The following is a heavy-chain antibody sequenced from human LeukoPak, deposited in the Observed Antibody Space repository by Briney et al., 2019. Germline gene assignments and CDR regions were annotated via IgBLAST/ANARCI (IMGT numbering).Heavy chain of an antibody. D-gene: IGHD3-22*01. CDR1: GGTFSSYA. CDR2: IIPIFGTA. Sequence: GSSVKVSCKASGGTFSSYAISWVRQAPGQGLEWMGGIIPIFGTANYAQKFQGRVTITTDESTSTAYMELSSLRSEDTAVYYCATRPYHYDSSGFALDIWGQGTMVTFSS. J-gene: IGHJ3*02. CDR3: ATRPYHYDSSGFALDI. V-gene: IGHV1-69*05.